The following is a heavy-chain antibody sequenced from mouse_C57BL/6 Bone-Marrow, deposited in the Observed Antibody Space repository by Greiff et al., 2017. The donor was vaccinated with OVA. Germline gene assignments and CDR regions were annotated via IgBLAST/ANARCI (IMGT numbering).Heavy chain of an antibody. D-gene: IGHD2-1*01. J-gene: IGHJ2*01. CDR2: FHPYNDDT. Sequence: VHLVESGAELVKPGASVKMSCKASGYTFTTYPIEWMKQNHGKSLEWIGNFHPYNDDTKYNEKFKGKATLTVEKSSSTVYLELSRLTSDDSAVYYCARREDYGNHFDYWGQGTTLTVSS. V-gene: IGHV1-47*01. CDR1: GYTFTTYP. CDR3: ARREDYGNHFDY.